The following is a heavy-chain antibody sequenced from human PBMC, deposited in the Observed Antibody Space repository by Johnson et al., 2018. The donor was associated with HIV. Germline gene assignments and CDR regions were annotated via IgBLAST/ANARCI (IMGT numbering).Heavy chain of an antibody. CDR2: ISYDGSNK. CDR1: GFTFSSYG. D-gene: IGHD2-15*01. J-gene: IGHJ3*02. CDR3: ATPQEGYSAFDI. Sequence: SGGGVVQPGRSLRLSCAASGFTFSSYGMHWVRQAPGKGLEWVAVISYDGSNKYYADSVKGRFTISRDNSKNTLYLQMNSLRAEDTAVYYCATPQEGYSAFDIWGQGTMVTVSS. V-gene: IGHV3-30*03.